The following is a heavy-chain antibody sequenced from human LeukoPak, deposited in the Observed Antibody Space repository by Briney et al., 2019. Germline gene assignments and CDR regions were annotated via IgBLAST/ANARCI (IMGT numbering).Heavy chain of an antibody. CDR2: ISSSSSYI. Sequence: GGSLRLSCAAAGFTFSSYSMNWVRQAPGKGLEWVSSISSSSSYIYYADSVKGRFTISRDNAKNSLYLQMNSLRAEDTAVYYCARGDSSGYYPYYFDYWGQGTLVTVSS. CDR1: GFTFSSYS. CDR3: ARGDSSGYYPYYFDY. V-gene: IGHV3-21*01. D-gene: IGHD3-22*01. J-gene: IGHJ4*02.